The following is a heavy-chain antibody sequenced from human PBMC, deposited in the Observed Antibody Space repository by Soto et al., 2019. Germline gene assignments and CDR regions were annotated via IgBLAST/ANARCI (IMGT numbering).Heavy chain of an antibody. CDR3: ARGVLGYCSGGSCYRHWFDP. CDR1: GFNCSSYG. CDR2: IGYDGSNK. J-gene: IGHJ5*02. Sequence: GGSRRHSWAAAGFNCSSYGMHGVRQAPGKGLGWWAVIGYDGSNKYYADSVKGRFTISRDHSKNTLYRQMNSLRAEDTAVYYCARGVLGYCSGGSCYRHWFDPWGQGTLVAVSS. V-gene: IGHV3-33*01. D-gene: IGHD2-15*01.